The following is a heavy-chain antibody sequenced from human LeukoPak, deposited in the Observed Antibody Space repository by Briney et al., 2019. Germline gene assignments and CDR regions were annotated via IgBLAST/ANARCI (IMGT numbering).Heavy chain of an antibody. J-gene: IGHJ4*02. CDR3: ARDRYDFWSGHGELLPY. D-gene: IGHD3-3*01. Sequence: GASVKVSCKASGYTFTSYGISWVRQAPGQGLEWMGWISAYNGNTNYAQKLQGRVTMTTDTSTSTAYMELRSLRSDDTAVYYCARDRYDFWSGHGELLPYWGQGTLVTVSS. CDR2: ISAYNGNT. V-gene: IGHV1-18*01. CDR1: GYTFTSYG.